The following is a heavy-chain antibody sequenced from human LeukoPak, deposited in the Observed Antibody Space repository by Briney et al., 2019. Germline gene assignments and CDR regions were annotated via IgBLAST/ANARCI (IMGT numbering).Heavy chain of an antibody. D-gene: IGHD1-14*01. CDR2: MYYSGST. CDR3: ARVVDGNPYSYFDL. CDR1: GGSISSYY. Sequence: PSETLSLTCTVSGGSISSYYWSWVRQPPGKGLEWIGYMYYSGSTNYNPSLKSRVTISVDTSKNQFSLKLSSVTAADTAVYYCARVVDGNPYSYFDLWGRGTLVTVSS. J-gene: IGHJ2*01. V-gene: IGHV4-59*01.